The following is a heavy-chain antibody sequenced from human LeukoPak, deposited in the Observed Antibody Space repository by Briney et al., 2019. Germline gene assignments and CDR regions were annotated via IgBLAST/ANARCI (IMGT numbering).Heavy chain of an antibody. CDR3: ASALTL. CDR1: GFSVKSYY. J-gene: IGHJ4*02. CDR2: MYSGGST. Sequence: GGSLRLSCAASGFSVKSYYMSWVRQAPGKGLEWVSVMYSGGSTYYADSVMGRFTISRDISKNTVDLQMNSLRVEDTAVYYCASALTLGGQGTPVTVSS. D-gene: IGHD3-3*02. V-gene: IGHV3-66*01.